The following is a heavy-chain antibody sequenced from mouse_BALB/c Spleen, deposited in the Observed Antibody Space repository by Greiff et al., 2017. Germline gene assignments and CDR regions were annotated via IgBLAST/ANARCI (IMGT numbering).Heavy chain of an antibody. CDR1: GFTFSSYT. J-gene: IGHJ4*01. V-gene: IGHV5-12-2*01. CDR3: ARPLYGYCDAMDY. CDR2: ISNGGGST. Sequence: DVQLVESGGGLVQPGGSLKLSCAASGFTFSSYTMSWVRQTPEKRLEWVAYISNGGGSTYYPDTVKGRFTISRDNAKNTLYLQMSSLNSEDTARYYSARPLYGYCDAMDYWGQGTSVTVSS. D-gene: IGHD2-2*01.